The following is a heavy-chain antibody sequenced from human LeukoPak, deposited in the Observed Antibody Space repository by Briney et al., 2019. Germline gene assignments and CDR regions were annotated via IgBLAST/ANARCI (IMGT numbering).Heavy chain of an antibody. Sequence: PGGSMRLSCAASGFTFSSYGMHWVRQAPGKGLEWVAVISYDGSNKYYADSVKGRFTISRDNSQNTLYLQMNSLRAEDTAVYYCAKGGLRYFDWLLIRFDPWGQGTLVTVSS. CDR1: GFTFSSYG. CDR3: AKGGLRYFDWLLIRFDP. J-gene: IGHJ5*02. D-gene: IGHD3-9*01. V-gene: IGHV3-30*18. CDR2: ISYDGSNK.